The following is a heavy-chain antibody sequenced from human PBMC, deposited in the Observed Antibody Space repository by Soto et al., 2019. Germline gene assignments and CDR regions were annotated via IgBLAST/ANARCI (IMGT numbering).Heavy chain of an antibody. J-gene: IGHJ6*02. CDR1: GDSVSSNSGA. Sequence: PSQTLSLTCVISGDSVSSNSGAWNWIMQSPSRGLEWLGRTYYRSRWSFDYALSVKSRLTIDPDTSKNQFSLHLDSLTPEDTAVYYCAGVTWLRGMDVWGQGTPVIVSS. V-gene: IGHV6-1*01. CDR2: TYYRSRWSF. D-gene: IGHD3-10*01. CDR3: AGVTWLRGMDV.